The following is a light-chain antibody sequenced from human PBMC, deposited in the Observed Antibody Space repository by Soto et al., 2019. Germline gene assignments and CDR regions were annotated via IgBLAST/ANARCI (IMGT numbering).Light chain of an antibody. V-gene: IGKV3-11*01. J-gene: IGKJ2*01. CDR2: DAS. Sequence: EIVLTQSPATLSLSPGERATLSCSASQSVSSYLAWYQQKPGQAPRLLIYDASNRATGIPARFGGSGSGTDVTLTISSLLPEDVAVYYCQQRRNLPPGYTFGQGTKLEIK. CDR1: QSVSSY. CDR3: QQRRNLPPGYT.